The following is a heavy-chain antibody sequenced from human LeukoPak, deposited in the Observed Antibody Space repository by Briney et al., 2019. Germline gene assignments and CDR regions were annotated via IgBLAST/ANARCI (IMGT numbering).Heavy chain of an antibody. CDR3: ARLSTGDKAFDI. CDR2: ISAYNDKT. CDR1: GYTFISYG. J-gene: IGHJ3*02. V-gene: IGHV1-18*01. Sequence: ASVKVSCKASGYTFISYGISWVRQAPGQGLEWMGWISAYNDKTNYAQKLQGRVTMTTDTSTSTAYMELRSLRSDDTAVYYCARLSTGDKAFDIWGQGTMVTVSS. D-gene: IGHD7-27*01.